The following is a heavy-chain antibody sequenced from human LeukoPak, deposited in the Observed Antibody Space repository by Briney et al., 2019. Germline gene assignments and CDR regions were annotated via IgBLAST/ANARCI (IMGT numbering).Heavy chain of an antibody. V-gene: IGHV3-23*01. D-gene: IGHD4-17*01. CDR2: ISGSGGST. Sequence: PGGTLRLSCAASGFTFSSYGMSWVRQAPGKGLEWVSAISGSGGSTYYADSVKGRFTISRDNSKNTVYLQMNSLRAEDTALYYCAARRLTVATEIDYWGQGTLVTVSS. CDR1: GFTFSSYG. J-gene: IGHJ4*02. CDR3: AARRLTVATEIDY.